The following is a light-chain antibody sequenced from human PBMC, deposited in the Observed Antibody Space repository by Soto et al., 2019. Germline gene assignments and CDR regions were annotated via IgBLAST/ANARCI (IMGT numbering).Light chain of an antibody. Sequence: IQMTQSPSPLSASVGHRVTINCRASQTISTYFNWYRQKPGKAPKLLIYVASHLQSGVPSRFSGSGYGTDFSLTISSLQPEDVATYYCLQDYNYPWTFGQGTKVDIK. CDR2: VAS. CDR1: QTISTY. V-gene: IGKV1-6*01. J-gene: IGKJ1*01. CDR3: LQDYNYPWT.